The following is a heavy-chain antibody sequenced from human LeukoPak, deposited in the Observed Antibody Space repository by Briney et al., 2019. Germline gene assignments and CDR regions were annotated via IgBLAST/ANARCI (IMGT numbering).Heavy chain of an antibody. V-gene: IGHV3-64*01. D-gene: IGHD6-13*01. CDR1: GFTFSSYA. J-gene: IGHJ4*02. CDR3: ARAPTSEQQLQFDY. CDR2: ISSNGGST. Sequence: PGGSLRLSCAASGFTFSSYAMHWVRQAPGKGLEYVSAISSNGGSTYYANSVKGRFTISRDNAKNSLYLQMNSLRTEDTAVYYCARAPTSEQQLQFDYWGQGTLVTVSS.